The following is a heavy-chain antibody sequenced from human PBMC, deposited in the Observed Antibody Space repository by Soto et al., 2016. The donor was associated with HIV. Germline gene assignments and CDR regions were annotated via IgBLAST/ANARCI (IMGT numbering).Heavy chain of an antibody. CDR2: ISGTGGTP. CDR1: GFTFRTYA. V-gene: IGHV3-23*01. CDR3: ARGSMSVAGADVLQY. Sequence: EVLLLESGGRLVRPGGSLRLSCAGSGFTFRTYAINWVRQAPGKGLEWVSGISGTGGTPYYADSVRGRFIISRDNSRNTVYLQMNSLRADDTATYYCARGSMSVAGADVLQYWGQGTLAIVSS. D-gene: IGHD4-4*01. J-gene: IGHJ1*01.